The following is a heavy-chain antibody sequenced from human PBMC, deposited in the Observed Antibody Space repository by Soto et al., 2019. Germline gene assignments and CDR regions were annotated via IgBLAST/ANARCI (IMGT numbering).Heavy chain of an antibody. Sequence: QVQLVESGGGVVQPGRSLRLSCAASGFTFSSYGMHWVRQAPGKGREWVAVISYDGSNKYYADSVKGRFTISRDNSKNTLYLQMNSLRAEDTAVYYCAKVELPWIQLWSPHDLWGRGTLVTVSS. CDR3: AKVELPWIQLWSPHDL. CDR2: ISYDGSNK. CDR1: GFTFSSYG. J-gene: IGHJ2*01. V-gene: IGHV3-30*18. D-gene: IGHD5-18*01.